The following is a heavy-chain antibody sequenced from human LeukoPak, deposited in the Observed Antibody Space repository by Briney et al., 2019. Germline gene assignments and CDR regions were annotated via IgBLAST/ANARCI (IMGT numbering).Heavy chain of an antibody. CDR3: AREGAPIVLMVYDVVGWFDP. CDR2: IYTSGST. V-gene: IGHV4-4*07. D-gene: IGHD2-8*01. Sequence: SETLSLTCTVSGGSISSYYWSWIRQPAGKGLEWIGRIYTSGSTNYNPSLKSRVTMSVDTSKNQFSLKLSSVTAADTAVYYCAREGAPIVLMVYDVVGWFDPWGQGTLVPSPQ. CDR1: GGSISSYY. J-gene: IGHJ5*02.